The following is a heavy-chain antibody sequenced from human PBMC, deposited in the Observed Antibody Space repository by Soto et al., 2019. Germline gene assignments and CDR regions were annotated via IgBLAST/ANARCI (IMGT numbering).Heavy chain of an antibody. J-gene: IGHJ5*01. Sequence: QVQLQESGPGLVKPSETLSLTCTVSGGSISSYYWSWIRQPPGKGLEWIGFIFYSGSTSYNPSLKSRVTRSIDPSEYQFSLKLNSVTAADTAVYYCASMIGDPVLSFDSWGQGTLVAVSS. CDR1: GGSISSYY. D-gene: IGHD3-10*02. CDR3: ASMIGDPVLSFDS. V-gene: IGHV4-59*01. CDR2: IFYSGST.